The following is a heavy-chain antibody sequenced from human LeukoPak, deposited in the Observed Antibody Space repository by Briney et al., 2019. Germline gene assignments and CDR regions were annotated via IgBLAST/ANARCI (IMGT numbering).Heavy chain of an antibody. CDR2: IYHSGST. D-gene: IGHD4-17*01. J-gene: IGHJ4*02. CDR3: AGKYGDSYDY. Sequence: PSETLSLTCAVSGGSISSGGYSWSWIRQPPGTGLEWIGYIYHSGSTYYNPSLKSRVTISVDRSKNQFSLKLSSVTAADTAVYYCAGKYGDSYDYWGQGTLVTVSS. CDR1: GGSISSGGYS. V-gene: IGHV4-30-2*01.